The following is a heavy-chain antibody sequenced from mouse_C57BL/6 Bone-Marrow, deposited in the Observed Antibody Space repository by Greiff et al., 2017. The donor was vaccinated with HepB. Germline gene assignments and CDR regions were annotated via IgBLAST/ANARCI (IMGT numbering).Heavy chain of an antibody. CDR2: IYPGNSDT. CDR3: TRDYYGSSWYFDV. D-gene: IGHD1-1*01. Sequence: VQLQQSGTVLARPGASVKMSCKTSGYTFTSYRMHWVKQRPGQGLEWIGAIYPGNSDTSYNQKFKGKAKLTAVTSASTAYMELSSLTNEDSAVYYCTRDYYGSSWYFDVWGTGTTVTVSS. J-gene: IGHJ1*03. CDR1: GYTFTSYR. V-gene: IGHV1-5*01.